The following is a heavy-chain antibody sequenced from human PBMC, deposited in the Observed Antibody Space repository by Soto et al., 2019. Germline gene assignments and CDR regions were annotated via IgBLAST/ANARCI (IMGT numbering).Heavy chain of an antibody. CDR3: ARNWSRFDP. J-gene: IGHJ5*02. CDR1: GFTVSSNY. Sequence: EVQLVESGGGLVQPGGSLRLSCAASGFTVSSNYMTWVRQAPGKGLEWVSVICSGGNTYYADSVKGRFTISRDNSKNIVYLQMTSLRVEDTGVYYCARNWSRFDPWGQGTLVTVSS. D-gene: IGHD1-1*01. CDR2: ICSGGNT. V-gene: IGHV3-66*01.